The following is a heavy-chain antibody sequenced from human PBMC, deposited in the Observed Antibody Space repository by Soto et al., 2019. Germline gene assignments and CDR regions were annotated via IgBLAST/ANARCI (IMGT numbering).Heavy chain of an antibody. Sequence: QVQLVESGGGVVQPGRSLRLSCAASGFTFSSYAMHWVRQAPGKGLEWVAVISYDGSNKYYADSVKGRFTISRDNSKIALYLQMNSLRAEDTVVYYCARDNVVITVAVAGNYYYYYYGMDVWGQGTTVTVSS. CDR3: ARDNVVITVAVAGNYYYYYYGMDV. D-gene: IGHD6-19*01. V-gene: IGHV3-30-3*01. J-gene: IGHJ6*02. CDR2: ISYDGSNK. CDR1: GFTFSSYA.